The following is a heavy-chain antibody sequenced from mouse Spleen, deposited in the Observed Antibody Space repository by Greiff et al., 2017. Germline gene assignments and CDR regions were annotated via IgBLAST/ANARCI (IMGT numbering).Heavy chain of an antibody. CDR3: TRSGNWVDYAMDY. CDR1: GYTFTSYW. D-gene: IGHD4-1*01. Sequence: QVQLQQPGAELVRPGASVKLSCKASGYTFTSYWINWVKQRPGQGLEWIGNIYPSDSYTNYNQKFKDKATLTVDKSSSTAYMQLSSPTSEDSAVYYCTRSGNWVDYAMDYWGQGTSVTVSS. J-gene: IGHJ4*01. V-gene: IGHV1-69*02. CDR2: IYPSDSYT.